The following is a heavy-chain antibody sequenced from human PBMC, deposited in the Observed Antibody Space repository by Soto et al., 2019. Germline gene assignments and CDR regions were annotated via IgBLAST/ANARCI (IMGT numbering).Heavy chain of an antibody. D-gene: IGHD2-8*01. J-gene: IGHJ6*03. V-gene: IGHV3-13*01. CDR1: GFTFSSYD. CDR2: IGTAGDT. Sequence: PGGSLRLSCAASGFTFSSYDMHWVRQATGKGLEWVSAIGTAGDTYYPGSVKGRFTISRENAKNSLYLQMNSLRAGDTAVYYCARGVSPDHNYYYYYMDVWGKGTTVTVSS. CDR3: ARGVSPDHNYYYYYMDV.